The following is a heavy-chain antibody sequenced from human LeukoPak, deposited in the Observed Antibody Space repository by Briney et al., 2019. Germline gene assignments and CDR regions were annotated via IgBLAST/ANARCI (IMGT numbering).Heavy chain of an antibody. CDR1: GGSISNYY. D-gene: IGHD3-9*01. V-gene: IGHV4-59*01. Sequence: KTSETLFLTCTVSGGSISNYYWSWIRQPPGKGLEWIGYIYYSGSTNYNPSLKSRVTISVDTSKNQFSLKLSSVTAADTAVYYCARGGGLRYFDWSPIPPHRPDYYYGMDVWGQGTTVTVSS. CDR2: IYYSGST. CDR3: ARGGGLRYFDWSPIPPHRPDYYYGMDV. J-gene: IGHJ6*02.